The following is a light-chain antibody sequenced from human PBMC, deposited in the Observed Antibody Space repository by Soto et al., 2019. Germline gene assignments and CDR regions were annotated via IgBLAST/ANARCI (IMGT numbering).Light chain of an antibody. J-gene: IGKJ1*01. V-gene: IGKV3-20*01. Sequence: EIVLTQSPGTLSLSPGEIATLSRRASQSVSSYLAWYQQKPGQAPRLLIYDASNRATGTQDRFSGSGSGTEFTLTIRRLEPEDFAVYHCKQYDSSPTCGQGTKVDIK. CDR2: DAS. CDR1: QSVSSY. CDR3: KQYDSSPT.